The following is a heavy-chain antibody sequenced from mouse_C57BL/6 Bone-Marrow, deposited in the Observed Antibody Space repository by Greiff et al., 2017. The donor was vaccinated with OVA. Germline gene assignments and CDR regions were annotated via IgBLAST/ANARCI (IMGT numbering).Heavy chain of an antibody. CDR2: ISNLAYSI. CDR1: GFTFSDYG. CDR3: ARRKYFDD. J-gene: IGHJ1*03. Sequence: EVMLVESGGGLVQPGGSLKLSCAASGFTFSDYGMAWVRQAPRKGLEWVAFISNLAYSIYYADTVTGRFTISRENATNTLYLEMSSLKSEDTAMYYCARRKYFDDWGTGTTVTVSS. V-gene: IGHV5-15*01.